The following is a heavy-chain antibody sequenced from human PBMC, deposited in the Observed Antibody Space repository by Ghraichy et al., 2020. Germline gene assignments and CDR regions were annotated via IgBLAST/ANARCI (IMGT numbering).Heavy chain of an antibody. Sequence: GGSLTLSCAASGFTFSGSAMHWVRQASGKGLEWVGRIRSKANSYATAYAASVKGRFTISRDDSKNTAYLQMNSLKTEDTAVYYCTRHELSSNYYYYYGMDVWGQGTTVTVSS. CDR3: TRHELSSNYYYYYGMDV. CDR2: IRSKANSYAT. D-gene: IGHD1-26*01. V-gene: IGHV3-73*01. J-gene: IGHJ6*02. CDR1: GFTFSGSA.